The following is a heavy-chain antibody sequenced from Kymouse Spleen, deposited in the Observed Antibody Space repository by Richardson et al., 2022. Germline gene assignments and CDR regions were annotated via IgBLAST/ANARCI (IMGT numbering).Heavy chain of an antibody. CDR1: GGSISSSSYY. J-gene: IGHJ5*02. CDR3: ARHPELRNNWFDP. V-gene: IGHV4-39*01. D-gene: IGHD1-7*01. Sequence: QLQLQESGPGLVKPSETLSLTCTVSGGSISSSSYYWGWIRQPPGKGLEWIGSIYYSGSTYYNPSLKSRVTISVDTSKNQFSLKLSSVTAADTAVYYCARHPELRNNWFDPWGQGTLVTVSS. CDR2: IYYSGST.